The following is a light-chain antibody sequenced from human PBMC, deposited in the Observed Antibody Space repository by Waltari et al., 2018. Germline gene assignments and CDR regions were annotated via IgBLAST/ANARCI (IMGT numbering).Light chain of an antibody. CDR2: QDY. CDR1: TSNVGGYS. CDR3: LSYDNSLSSWI. J-gene: IGLJ2*01. V-gene: IGLV1-40*01. Sequence: QSAPTQPPSVSGATGQRVTLSCTGSTSNVGGYSVSWYQQFPGTTPKLLVYQDYKRPSGVSDRFSGSKSGTSASLTITGLQTEDEADYYCLSYDNSLSSWIFGAGTRLTVL.